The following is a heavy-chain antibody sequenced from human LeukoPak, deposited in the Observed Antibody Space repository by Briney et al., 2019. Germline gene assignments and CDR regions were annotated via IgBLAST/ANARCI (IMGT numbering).Heavy chain of an antibody. CDR3: ARHWRTAAAFDI. Sequence: PSETLSLTCTVSGGSISNSSYYWGWIRQPPGKGLEWIGSIYYSGSTYYNPSLKSRVTISVDTSKNQFSLKLSSVTAADTAVYYCARHWRTAAAFDIWGQRTMVTVSS. J-gene: IGHJ3*02. D-gene: IGHD6-25*01. CDR1: GGSISNSSYY. CDR2: IYYSGST. V-gene: IGHV4-39*01.